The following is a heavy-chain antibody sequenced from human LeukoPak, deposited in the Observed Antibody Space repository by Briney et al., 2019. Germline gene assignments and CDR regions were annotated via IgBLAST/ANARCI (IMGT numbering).Heavy chain of an antibody. CDR3: ASSIVGAPHWFDP. V-gene: IGHV4-39*07. Sequence: SETLSLTCTVSGGSFSSSSYYWGWIRQPPGQGLEWIGSIYYGGSTNYNPSLKSRVTISVDTSKNQFSLKLSSVTAADTAVYYCASSIVGAPHWFDPWGQGTLVTVSS. CDR1: GGSFSSSSYY. D-gene: IGHD1-26*01. CDR2: IYYGGST. J-gene: IGHJ5*02.